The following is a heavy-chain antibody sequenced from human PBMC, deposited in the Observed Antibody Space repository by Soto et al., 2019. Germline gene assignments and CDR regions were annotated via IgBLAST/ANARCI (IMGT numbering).Heavy chain of an antibody. CDR3: AKMEGMDPWAYSFDY. D-gene: IGHD2-2*03. CDR1: GFTFSDFA. J-gene: IGHJ4*02. V-gene: IGHV3-23*01. CDR2: IYGGGNGP. Sequence: EVQALESGGGLVQPGGSLRLSCAATGFTFSDFAMSWVRQAPGKGLEWVSRIYGGGNGPHYADSVKGRVTISRDNSKNTLYLKMNSLRAEDTAVYYCAKMEGMDPWAYSFDYWGQGTLVTVSS.